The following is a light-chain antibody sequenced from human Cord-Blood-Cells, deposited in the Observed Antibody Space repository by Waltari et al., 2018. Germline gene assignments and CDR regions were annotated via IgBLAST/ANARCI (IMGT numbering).Light chain of an antibody. J-gene: IGKJ3*01. V-gene: IGKV1-39*01. CDR1: QSISSY. Sequence: DIQMTQSPSSLSASVGDRVTITCRASQSISSYLNWYQQKPGKAPKLLIYAASSLQSGVPSRFSGSGSGTDFTRTSSSLPPEYFATYYCQQSYSTPFTFGPGTKVEIK. CDR2: AAS. CDR3: QQSYSTPFT.